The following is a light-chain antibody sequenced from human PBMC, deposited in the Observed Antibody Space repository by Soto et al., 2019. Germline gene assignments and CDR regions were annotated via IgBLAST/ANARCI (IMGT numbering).Light chain of an antibody. V-gene: IGLV2-11*01. CDR3: CSYAGSYTYV. Sequence: QSALTQPRSVSGSPGQSVTISCTGTNSDVGTFYFVSWYQQYPDKGPKLIIYDVTERPSGVPDRFSGSKSGNTASLTISGLQAEDEADYYRCSYAGSYTYVFGRGTKVTVL. CDR1: NSDVGTFYF. J-gene: IGLJ1*01. CDR2: DVT.